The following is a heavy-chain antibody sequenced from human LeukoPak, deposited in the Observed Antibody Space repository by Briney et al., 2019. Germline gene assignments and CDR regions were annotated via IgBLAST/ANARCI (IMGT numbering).Heavy chain of an antibody. Sequence: GGSLRLSFAASGFTVSTNYMTWVRQAPGKGLDGVSVIYSGGSTYYADPVRGRFTISRDNSKNTLYLQMNSLRAEDTAVYYCTRVLVVDSSGYYGYYFDYWGQGTLVTVSS. CDR2: IYSGGST. D-gene: IGHD3-22*01. V-gene: IGHV3-53*01. CDR1: GFTVSTNY. J-gene: IGHJ4*02. CDR3: TRVLVVDSSGYYGYYFDY.